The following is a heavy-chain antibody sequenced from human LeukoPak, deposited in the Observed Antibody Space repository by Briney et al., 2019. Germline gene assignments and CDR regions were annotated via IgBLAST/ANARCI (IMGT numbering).Heavy chain of an antibody. Sequence: GGSLRLSCAASGFTFSSYGMHWVRQAPGKGLEWVAVISYDGSNKYYADSVKGRFTISRDNSKNTLYLQMNSLRAEDTAVYYCANGGWGKWGQGTLVTVSS. CDR1: GFTFSSYG. CDR2: ISYDGSNK. D-gene: IGHD2-15*01. J-gene: IGHJ4*02. CDR3: ANGGWGK. V-gene: IGHV3-30*18.